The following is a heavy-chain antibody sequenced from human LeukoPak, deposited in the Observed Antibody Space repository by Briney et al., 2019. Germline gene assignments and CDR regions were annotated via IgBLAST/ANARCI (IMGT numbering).Heavy chain of an antibody. D-gene: IGHD3-22*01. CDR1: GFNFSTYW. CDR2: INSDGSRT. Sequence: GGSLRLSCAASGFNFSTYWIHWVRQAPGKGLEWVSRINSDGSRTTYAESVKGRFTISRDNAKNTLNLQMDTLGADDTAFYFCARESYYDSSAYYEGYDAFDMWGQGTMVTVSS. V-gene: IGHV3-74*01. CDR3: ARESYYDSSAYYEGYDAFDM. J-gene: IGHJ3*02.